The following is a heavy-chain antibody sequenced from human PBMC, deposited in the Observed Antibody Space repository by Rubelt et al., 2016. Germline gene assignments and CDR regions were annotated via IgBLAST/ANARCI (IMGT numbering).Heavy chain of an antibody. V-gene: IGHV4-39*07. CDR3: GRDSAN. CDR1: GGSISRSSHY. CDR2: IDYSGST. Sequence: QLQMQESGPGLVKPSGTLSLTCTVSGGSISRSSHYWGWIRQPPGKGLEWIGNIDYSGSTYYKSSLKSRVTMSVDNSKNPVSRELGSVVAGDTDGYYCGRDSANWGQGTLVTVSS. D-gene: IGHD2-15*01. J-gene: IGHJ4*02.